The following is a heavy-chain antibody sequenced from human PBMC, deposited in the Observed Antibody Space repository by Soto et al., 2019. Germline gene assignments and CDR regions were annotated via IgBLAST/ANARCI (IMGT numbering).Heavy chain of an antibody. J-gene: IGHJ4*02. D-gene: IGHD1-1*01. Sequence: ASVKVSCKASGYTFSSYAMHWVRQAPGQRLEWMGWINAGYGNTKSSQKFQDRVTISRGTSAITAYMELTSLRSEDTAVYYCARDTGDGTFDFRGPGTLVTLSS. CDR2: INAGYGNT. CDR3: ARDTGDGTFDF. V-gene: IGHV1-3*01. CDR1: GYTFSSYA.